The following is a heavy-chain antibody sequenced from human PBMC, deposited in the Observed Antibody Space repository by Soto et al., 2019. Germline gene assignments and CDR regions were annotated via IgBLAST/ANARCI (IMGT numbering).Heavy chain of an antibody. CDR1: GGSISSSNYY. CDR3: ARHYYGSGTTYY. V-gene: IGHV4-39*01. J-gene: IGHJ4*02. CDR2: IYYSGST. Sequence: PSETLSLTCTVSGGSISSSNYYWGWIRQPPGKGLEWIGGIYYSGSTYYNPSLKSRVTISVDTSKNHFSLKLNSVTAADTAVYYCARHYYGSGTTYYWGQGALVTVSS. D-gene: IGHD3-10*01.